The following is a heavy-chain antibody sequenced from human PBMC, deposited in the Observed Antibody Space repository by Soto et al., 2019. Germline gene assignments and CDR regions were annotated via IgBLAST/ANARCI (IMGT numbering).Heavy chain of an antibody. V-gene: IGHV3-23*01. D-gene: IGHD6-13*01. Sequence: GGALRLSCRPSGFTFSNYAVTWVRQASGKGLEWVSTISGSGGSTYYADSVKGRFTISRDNSKNTLYLQMNSLRAEDTAVYYCAKDQGSSWYEIDYWGQGT. CDR1: GFTFSNYA. CDR3: AKDQGSSWYEIDY. CDR2: ISGSGGST. J-gene: IGHJ4*02.